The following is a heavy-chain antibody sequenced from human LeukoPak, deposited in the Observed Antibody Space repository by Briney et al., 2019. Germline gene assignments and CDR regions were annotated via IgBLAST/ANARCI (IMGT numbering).Heavy chain of an antibody. Sequence: PSETLSLTCTVSGGSISSYYWSWIRQPPGKGLEWIGYIYYSGSTNYNPSLKSRVTISVDTSKNQFSLKLSSVTAADTAVYYSVVVVGATRIDYWGQGTLVTVSS. CDR3: VVVVGATRIDY. J-gene: IGHJ4*02. D-gene: IGHD2-15*01. CDR1: GGSISSYY. CDR2: IYYSGST. V-gene: IGHV4-59*01.